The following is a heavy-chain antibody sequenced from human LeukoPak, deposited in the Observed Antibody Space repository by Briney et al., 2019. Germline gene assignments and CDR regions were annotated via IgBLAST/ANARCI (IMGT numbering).Heavy chain of an antibody. D-gene: IGHD3-3*01. CDR2: IKQDGSEK. CDR1: GFTFSGYW. Sequence: GGSLRLSCAASGFTFSGYWMSWVRQAPGKGLEWVANIKQDGSEKYYVDSVKGRFTISRDNAKNSLYLQMNSLRAEDTAVYYCARGVPSDYDFWSGYSTFDYWGQGTLVTVSS. CDR3: ARGVPSDYDFWSGYSTFDY. J-gene: IGHJ4*02. V-gene: IGHV3-7*01.